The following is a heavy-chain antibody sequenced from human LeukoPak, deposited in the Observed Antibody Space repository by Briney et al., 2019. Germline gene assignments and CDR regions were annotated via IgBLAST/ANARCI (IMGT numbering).Heavy chain of an antibody. V-gene: IGHV4-59*01. CDR2: IYYSGST. CDR3: AKSGLNRFDY. CDR1: GGSISSYY. J-gene: IGHJ4*02. Sequence: PSETLSLTCTVSGGSISSYYWSRIRQPPGKGLEWIGYIYYSGSTNYNPSLKSRVTISVDTSKNQFSLKLSSVTAADTAVYYCAKSGLNRFDYWGQGTLVTVSS. D-gene: IGHD2-15*01.